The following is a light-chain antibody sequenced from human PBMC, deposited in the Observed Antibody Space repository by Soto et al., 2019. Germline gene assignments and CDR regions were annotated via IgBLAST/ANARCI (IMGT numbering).Light chain of an antibody. CDR3: SSYTSTSTVL. V-gene: IGLV2-14*01. J-gene: IGLJ2*01. CDR2: DVS. CDR1: SSDIGGYKY. Sequence: QSALTQPASVSGSPGQSITISCTGTSSDIGGYKYVSWYQQHPGKAPKLMIYDVSNRPSGVSNRFSGSKSGDTASLTISGLQAEDEADYYCSSYTSTSTVLFGGGTQLTVL.